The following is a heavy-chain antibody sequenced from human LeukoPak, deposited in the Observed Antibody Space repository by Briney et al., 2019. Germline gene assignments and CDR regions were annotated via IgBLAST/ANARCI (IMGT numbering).Heavy chain of an antibody. Sequence: GGSLRLSCAASGFTFSSYGMSWVRRAPGKGPEWVSGISGSGGNTYYADSVKGRFTISRDNSQDTLYLQMNTLRAEDTAVYYCAKVVSGYHFDYWGQGTLVTVSS. CDR2: ISGSGGNT. J-gene: IGHJ4*02. D-gene: IGHD5-12*01. CDR1: GFTFSSYG. CDR3: AKVVSGYHFDY. V-gene: IGHV3-23*01.